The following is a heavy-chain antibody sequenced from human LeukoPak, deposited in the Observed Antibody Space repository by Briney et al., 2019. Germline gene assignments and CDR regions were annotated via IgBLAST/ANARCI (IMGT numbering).Heavy chain of an antibody. CDR1: GGSISSYY. V-gene: IGHV4-59*12. CDR3: ARGRGGGRNGLGY. J-gene: IGHJ4*02. Sequence: PSETLSLTCTVSGGSISSYYWSWIRQPPGKGLEWIGYIYYSGSTNYNPSLKSRVTISVDTSKNQFSLKLSSVTAADTAVYYCARGRGGGRNGLGYWGQGTLVTVSS. CDR2: IYYSGST. D-gene: IGHD3-10*01.